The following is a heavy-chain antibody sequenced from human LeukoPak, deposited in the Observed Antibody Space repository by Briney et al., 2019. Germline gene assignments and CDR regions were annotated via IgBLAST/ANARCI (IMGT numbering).Heavy chain of an antibody. J-gene: IGHJ4*02. D-gene: IGHD3-10*01. CDR2: INHSGST. Sequence: SETLSLTCAVYGGSFSGYYWSWIRQPPGKGLEWIGEINHSGSTNYNLSLKSRVTISVDTSKNQFSLKLSSVTAADTAVYYCARYVRFYGGLDYWGQGTLVTVSS. CDR3: ARYVRFYGGLDY. V-gene: IGHV4-34*01. CDR1: GGSFSGYY.